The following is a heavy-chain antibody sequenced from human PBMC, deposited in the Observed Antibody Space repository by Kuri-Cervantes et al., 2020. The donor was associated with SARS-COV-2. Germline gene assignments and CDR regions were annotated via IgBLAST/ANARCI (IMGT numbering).Heavy chain of an antibody. CDR1: GYSFTGSW. Sequence: GESLKISCKGSGYSFTGSWIGWVRQMPGKGLEWMGIIFPRDSDTRYSPSFQGQVTISADKSISTAYLQWSSLKASDTAMYYCARRVVVVPAAIAGWFDPWGQGTLVTVSS. CDR3: ARRVVVVPAAIAGWFDP. CDR2: IFPRDSDT. V-gene: IGHV5-51*01. D-gene: IGHD2-2*01. J-gene: IGHJ5*02.